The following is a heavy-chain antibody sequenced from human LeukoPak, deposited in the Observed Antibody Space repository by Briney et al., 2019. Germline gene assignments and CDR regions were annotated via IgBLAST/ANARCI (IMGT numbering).Heavy chain of an antibody. V-gene: IGHV3-23*01. CDR3: AKDQWALIAVAGADAFDI. D-gene: IGHD6-19*01. CDR1: GFTFSSYA. J-gene: IGHJ3*02. Sequence: GSLRLSCAASGFTFSSYAMSLVRQAPGKGLEWVSASSGSGGSTYYADSVKGRFTISRDNSKNTLYLQMNSLRAEDTAVYYCAKDQWALIAVAGADAFDIWGQGTMVTVSS. CDR2: SSGSGGST.